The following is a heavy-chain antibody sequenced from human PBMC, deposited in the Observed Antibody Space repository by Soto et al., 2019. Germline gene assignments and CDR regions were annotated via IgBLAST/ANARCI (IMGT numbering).Heavy chain of an antibody. Sequence: EVQLVESGGGLIQPGGSLRVSCAASEFTVSSNYMTWVRQAPGKGLEWVSVIDTAGRANYAESVKGRFTNSRDNSKNTLYLQMNSLRVEGTAVYYCARGATYYDFWSGHYTSYTYYGMDVWGQGTTVTVS. D-gene: IGHD3-3*01. CDR2: IDTAGRA. V-gene: IGHV3-53*01. J-gene: IGHJ6*02. CDR1: EFTVSSNY. CDR3: ARGATYYDFWSGHYTSYTYYGMDV.